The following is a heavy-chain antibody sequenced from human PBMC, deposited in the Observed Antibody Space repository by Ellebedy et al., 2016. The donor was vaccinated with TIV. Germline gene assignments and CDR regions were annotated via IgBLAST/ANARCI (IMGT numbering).Heavy chain of an antibody. CDR2: TAYDGSNK. D-gene: IGHD3-3*01. Sequence: GESLKISCAASGFTFNSYAMHWVRQVPGKGLEWVSVTAYDGSNKYYADSVKGRFTISRDNSKNTLYLQMNSLRAEDTAVYYCAREYTIFGVADDYYYGMDVWGQGTTVTVSS. CDR1: GFTFNSYA. J-gene: IGHJ6*02. V-gene: IGHV3-30*04. CDR3: AREYTIFGVADDYYYGMDV.